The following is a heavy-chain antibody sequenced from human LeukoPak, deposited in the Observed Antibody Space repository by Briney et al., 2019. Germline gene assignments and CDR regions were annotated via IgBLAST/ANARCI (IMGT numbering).Heavy chain of an antibody. D-gene: IGHD2-2*01. CDR1: GYTFTGYY. V-gene: IGHV1-2*02. CDR3: ARGGAIVVVPAAMVS. Sequence: ASVKVSCKASGYTFTGYYMHWVRQAPGQGLEWMGWINPNSGGTNYAQKFQGRVTMTRDTSISTAYMELSRLRSDDTAVYYCARGGAIVVVPAAMVSWGQGTRVTVSS. CDR2: INPNSGGT. J-gene: IGHJ4*02.